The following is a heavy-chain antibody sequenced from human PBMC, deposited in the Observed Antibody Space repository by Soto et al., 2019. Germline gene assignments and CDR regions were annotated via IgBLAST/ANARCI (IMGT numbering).Heavy chain of an antibody. CDR1: GYTFTSYG. CDR3: ARGNDYDSGSWYY. V-gene: IGHV1-18*04. Sequence: QVQLVQSGAEVKKPGASVTVSCKAPGYTFTSYGISWVRQAPGQGLEWMGWISAYNGNTNYAQKLQGRVTRTTDTSTSTGYVELRSLGFDDTAEYYCARGNDYDSGSWYYWGQGTLVTVSS. J-gene: IGHJ4*02. D-gene: IGHD3-22*01. CDR2: ISAYNGNT.